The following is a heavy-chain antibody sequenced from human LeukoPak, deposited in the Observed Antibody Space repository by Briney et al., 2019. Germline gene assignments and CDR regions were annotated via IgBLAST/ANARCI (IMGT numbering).Heavy chain of an antibody. J-gene: IGHJ4*02. CDR3: ARSGIVLMVYAFDY. CDR2: IYYSGST. Sequence: SETLSLTCTVSGGSISSSSYYWGWIRQPPGKGLEWIVSIYYSGSTYYNPSLKSRVTISVDTSKNQFSLKLSSVTAADTAVYYCARSGIVLMVYAFDYWGQGTLVTVSS. V-gene: IGHV4-39*01. CDR1: GGSISSSSYY. D-gene: IGHD2-8*01.